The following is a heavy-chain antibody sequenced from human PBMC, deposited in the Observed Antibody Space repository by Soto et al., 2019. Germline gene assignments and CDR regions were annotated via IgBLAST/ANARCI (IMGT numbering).Heavy chain of an antibody. D-gene: IGHD2-21*02. Sequence: QVQLVQSGAEVKKPGASVKVSCKASGYTFSNYGISWVRQAPGQGLEWMGWISAYNGKTYDAERLQGRVTMTTDTYTSTAYIELRSLRSDDTAVYYCARESNCGSDCYSPAEYSHHWGQGTLVTVSS. J-gene: IGHJ1*01. CDR3: ARESNCGSDCYSPAEYSHH. CDR1: GYTFSNYG. V-gene: IGHV1-18*04. CDR2: ISAYNGKT.